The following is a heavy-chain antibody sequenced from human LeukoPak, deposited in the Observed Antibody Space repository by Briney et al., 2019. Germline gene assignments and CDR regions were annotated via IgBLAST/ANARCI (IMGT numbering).Heavy chain of an antibody. CDR1: GFSLTTNGVG. CDR2: IYWDDDA. Sequence: SGPTLVKPTQTLTLTCTFSGFSLTTNGVGVGWVRQPPGKALEWLALIYWDDDARYSPSLRTRLTITKDTSKKQVVLTMTNMDPADTATYYCAHRPNSGWYYSDYWGQGTLVTVSS. V-gene: IGHV2-5*02. CDR3: AHRPNSGWYYSDY. D-gene: IGHD2/OR15-2a*01. J-gene: IGHJ4*02.